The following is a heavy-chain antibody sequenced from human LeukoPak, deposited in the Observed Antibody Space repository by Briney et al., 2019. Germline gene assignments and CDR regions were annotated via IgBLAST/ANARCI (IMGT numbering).Heavy chain of an antibody. J-gene: IGHJ5*02. CDR2: IYTSGST. CDR3: ARDGATVVTPDYNWFDP. V-gene: IGHV4-61*02. D-gene: IGHD4-23*01. Sequence: SQTLSLTYTVSGGSISSGSYYWSWIRQPAGKGLEWIGRIYTSGSTNYNPSLKSRVTISVDTSKNQFSLKLSSVTAADAAVYYCARDGATVVTPDYNWFDPWGQGTLVTVSS. CDR1: GGSISSGSYY.